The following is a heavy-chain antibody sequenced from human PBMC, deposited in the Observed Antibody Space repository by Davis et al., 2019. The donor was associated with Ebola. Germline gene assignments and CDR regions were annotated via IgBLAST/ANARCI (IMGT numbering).Heavy chain of an antibody. CDR2: VSPDGSDI. Sequence: GESLKISCAASGFTFSNYWMHWIRQAPGEGLVWVSYVSPDGSDIRYADSVKGRFTISRDNAKNTLYLQMNSLRAEDTAVYYCARAGGSTTLTAPSMDVWGQGTTVTVSS. CDR1: GFTFSNYW. V-gene: IGHV3-74*01. CDR3: ARAGGSTTLTAPSMDV. J-gene: IGHJ6*02. D-gene: IGHD2/OR15-2a*01.